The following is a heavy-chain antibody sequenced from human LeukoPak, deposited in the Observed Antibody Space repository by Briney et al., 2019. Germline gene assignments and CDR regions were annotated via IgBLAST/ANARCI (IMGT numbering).Heavy chain of an antibody. CDR1: GYTFTSYD. J-gene: IGHJ5*02. CDR3: AIAPGGSYANWFDP. Sequence: ASVKVSCKASGYTFTSYDINWVRQAPGQGLEWMGWMNPNSGNTGYAQKFQGRVTMTRNTSISTAYMELSSLRSEDTAVNYCAIAPGGSYANWFDPWGQGTLVTVSS. D-gene: IGHD1-26*01. V-gene: IGHV1-8*01. CDR2: MNPNSGNT.